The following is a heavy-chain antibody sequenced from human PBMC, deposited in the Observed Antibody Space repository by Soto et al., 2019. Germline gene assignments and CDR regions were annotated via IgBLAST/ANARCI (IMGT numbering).Heavy chain of an antibody. CDR1: GYTFTSYA. Sequence: ASVKVSCKAAGYTFTSYAMHWGRQAPGQRLEWMGWINAGNGNTKYSQKFQGRVTITRDTSASTAYMELSSLRSEDTAVYYCAREIAVAGTNDYWGQGTLVTVSS. V-gene: IGHV1-3*01. CDR3: AREIAVAGTNDY. J-gene: IGHJ4*02. D-gene: IGHD6-19*01. CDR2: INAGNGNT.